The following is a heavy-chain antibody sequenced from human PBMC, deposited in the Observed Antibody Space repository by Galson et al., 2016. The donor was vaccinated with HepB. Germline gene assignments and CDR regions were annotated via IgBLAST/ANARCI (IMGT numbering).Heavy chain of an antibody. D-gene: IGHD1-14*01. CDR3: AREGGHRTGYFDY. CDR2: IYTSGST. CDR1: GGSISSYY. J-gene: IGHJ4*02. V-gene: IGHV4-4*07. Sequence: SETLSLTCTVSGGSISSYYWSWIRQPAGKGLGWIGHIYTSGSTNYNPSLKSRVTMSVDTPKNQFSLRLTSVTAADTAVFYCAREGGHRTGYFDYWGQGTLITVSS.